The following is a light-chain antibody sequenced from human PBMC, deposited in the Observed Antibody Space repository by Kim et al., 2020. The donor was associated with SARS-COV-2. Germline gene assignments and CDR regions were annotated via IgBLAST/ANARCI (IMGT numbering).Light chain of an antibody. CDR2: KAS. Sequence: LSASVGDRVTITCRASQSISSWLAWYQQKPGKAPKLLIYKASSLESGVPSRFSGSGSGTEFTLTISSLQPDDFATYYCQQYNSYWTFGQGTKVDIK. J-gene: IGKJ1*01. V-gene: IGKV1-5*03. CDR3: QQYNSYWT. CDR1: QSISSW.